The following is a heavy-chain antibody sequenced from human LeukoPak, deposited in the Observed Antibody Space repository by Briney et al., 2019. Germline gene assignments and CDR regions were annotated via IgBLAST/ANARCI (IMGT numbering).Heavy chain of an antibody. CDR2: INPSGGST. Sequence: ASVTVSFKPSGYTFTFYYMHWVRQAPGQGLEGMGVINPSGGSTSYAQKFQGRVTITRDTTKSTVYMELCSLTSDDTAVYYCARKGGGYYHFDYWGQGTLVTVSS. CDR1: GYTFTFYY. D-gene: IGHD3-3*01. CDR3: ARKGGGYYHFDY. V-gene: IGHV1-46*01. J-gene: IGHJ4*02.